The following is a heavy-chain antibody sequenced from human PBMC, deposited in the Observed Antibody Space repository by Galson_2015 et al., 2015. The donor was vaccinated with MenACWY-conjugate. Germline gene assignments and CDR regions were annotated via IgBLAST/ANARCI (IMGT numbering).Heavy chain of an antibody. CDR1: GDSVSSSSAA. CDR2: TYYRSKWYN. Sequence: CAISGDSVSSSSAAWNWIRQSPSRGLEWLGRTYYRSKWYNDFAASVRGRIIITPATSKNVISLQLNSVTPEDTAVYYCAREAMYSTNFYAIDFWGQGTQVTVSS. J-gene: IGHJ4*02. D-gene: IGHD2-2*01. V-gene: IGHV6-1*01. CDR3: AREAMYSTNFYAIDF.